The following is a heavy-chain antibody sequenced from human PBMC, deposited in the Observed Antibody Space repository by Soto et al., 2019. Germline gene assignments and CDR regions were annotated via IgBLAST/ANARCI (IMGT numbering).Heavy chain of an antibody. V-gene: IGHV3-21*01. CDR3: ARDGPDSSGYYRLLDY. Sequence: EVQLVESGGGLVKPGGSLRLSCAASGFTFSSYSMNWVRQAPGKGLEWVSSISSSSSYIYYADSVTGRFTISRDTAKTSLYLQKNSLRAEDTAVYYCARDGPDSSGYYRLLDYWGQGTLVTVSS. J-gene: IGHJ4*02. CDR2: ISSSSSYI. CDR1: GFTFSSYS. D-gene: IGHD3-22*01.